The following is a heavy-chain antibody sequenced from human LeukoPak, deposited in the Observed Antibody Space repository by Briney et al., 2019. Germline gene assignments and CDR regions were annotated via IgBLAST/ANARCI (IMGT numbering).Heavy chain of an antibody. V-gene: IGHV3-30-3*01. CDR2: LSFDGDEK. D-gene: IGHD3-10*01. CDR1: GFTFNTYS. CDR3: ARDWGSTMVRGVIDY. J-gene: IGHJ4*02. Sequence: GGSLRLSCIASGFTFNTYSMHWIRQAPGKGLEWVAVLSFDGDEKHYADSVKGRFTISRDNAKNSLYLQMNSLRAEDTAVYYCARDWGSTMVRGVIDYWGQGTLVTVSS.